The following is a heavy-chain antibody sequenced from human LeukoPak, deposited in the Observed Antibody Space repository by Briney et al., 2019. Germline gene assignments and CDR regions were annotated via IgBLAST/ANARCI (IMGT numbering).Heavy chain of an antibody. CDR2: ISSSSSYM. J-gene: IGHJ4*02. Sequence: GGSLRLSCAASGFTFSSYSMNWVRQAPGKGLEWVSSISSSSSYMYYADSVKGRFTISRDNAKNSLYLQMNSLRAEDTAVYYCARDDYYGSGSYIDYWGQGTLVTVSS. D-gene: IGHD3-10*01. CDR1: GFTFSSYS. V-gene: IGHV3-21*01. CDR3: ARDDYYGSGSYIDY.